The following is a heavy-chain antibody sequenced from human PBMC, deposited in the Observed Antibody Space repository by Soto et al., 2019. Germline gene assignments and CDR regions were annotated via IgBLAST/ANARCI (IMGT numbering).Heavy chain of an antibody. V-gene: IGHV1-24*01. CDR3: ARKFRKYQLLWVPENYYYYVMAV. CDR2: FDPEDGET. J-gene: IGHJ6*02. CDR1: GYTLTELS. Sequence: ASVKVSCKVSGYTLTELSMHWVRQAPGKGLEWMGGFDPEDGETIYAQKFQGRVTMTEDTSTDTAYMELSSLRSEDTAVYYCARKFRKYQLLWVPENYYYYVMAVWGQGSTVTVSS. D-gene: IGHD2-2*01.